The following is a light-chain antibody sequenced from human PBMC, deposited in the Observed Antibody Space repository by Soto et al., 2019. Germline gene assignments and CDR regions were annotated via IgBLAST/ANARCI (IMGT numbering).Light chain of an antibody. CDR3: HQRTSGPLT. J-gene: IGKJ4*02. CDR2: DAS. CDR1: QCVTTY. V-gene: IGKV3-11*01. Sequence: EIVLTQSPATLSLSPGVKATLSCRASQCVTTYLAWYQQKPGQAPRLLIYDASNRATGIPARFSGSGSGTDFTLTISSRGPEDFAVYYCHQRTSGPLTGGVGTKVEIK.